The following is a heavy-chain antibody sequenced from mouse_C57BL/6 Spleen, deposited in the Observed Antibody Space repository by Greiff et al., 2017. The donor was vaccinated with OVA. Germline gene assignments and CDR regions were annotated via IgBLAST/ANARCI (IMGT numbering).Heavy chain of an antibody. V-gene: IGHV1-72*01. J-gene: IGHJ4*01. CDR1: GYTFTSYW. Sequence: VKLQESGAELVKPGASVKLSCKASGYTFTSYWMHWVKQRPGRGLEWIGRIDPNSGGTKYNEKFKSKATLTVDKPSSTAYMQLSSLTSEDSAVYYCAREGAQLGLRAMDYWGQGTSVTVSS. CDR2: IDPNSGGT. CDR3: AREGAQLGLRAMDY. D-gene: IGHD3-1*01.